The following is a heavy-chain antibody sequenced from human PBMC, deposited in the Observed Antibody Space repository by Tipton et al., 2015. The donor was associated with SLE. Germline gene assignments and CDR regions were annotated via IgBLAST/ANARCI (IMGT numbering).Heavy chain of an antibody. CDR2: ISSSSSYT. D-gene: IGHD5-18*01. J-gene: IGHJ3*02. Sequence: LSLTCAVYGGSFSGYYWSWIRQAPGKGLEWVSYISSSSSYTNYADSVKGRFTISRDNAKNSLYLQMNSLRAEDTAVYYCARHAEGGDTALIWGQGTMVTVSS. CDR1: GGSFSGYY. V-gene: IGHV3-11*03. CDR3: ARHAEGGDTALI.